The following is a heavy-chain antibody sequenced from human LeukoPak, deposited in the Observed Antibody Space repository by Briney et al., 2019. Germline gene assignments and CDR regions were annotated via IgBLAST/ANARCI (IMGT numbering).Heavy chain of an antibody. V-gene: IGHV3-43*01. CDR2: ISWDGGST. CDR1: GFTFDDYT. CDR3: AKAYYYDSSGSSYYFDY. D-gene: IGHD3-22*01. J-gene: IGHJ4*02. Sequence: GGSLRLSCTASGFTFDDYTMHWVRQAPGKGLEWVSLISWDGGSTYYADSVKGRFTISRDNSKNSLYLQMNSLRTEDTALYHCAKAYYYDSSGSSYYFDYWGQGTLVTVSS.